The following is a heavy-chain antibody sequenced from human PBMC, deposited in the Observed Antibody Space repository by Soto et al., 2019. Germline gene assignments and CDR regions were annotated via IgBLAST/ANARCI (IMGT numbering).Heavy chain of an antibody. Sequence: PGGSLRLSCAASGFTFSSYGMHWVRQAPGKGLEWVAVISYDGSNKYYADSVKGRFTISRDNSKNTLYLQMNSLRAEDTAVYYCAKDSRPYCSGGSCYLLFDYWGQGTLVTVSS. D-gene: IGHD2-15*01. CDR3: AKDSRPYCSGGSCYLLFDY. J-gene: IGHJ4*02. CDR1: GFTFSSYG. CDR2: ISYDGSNK. V-gene: IGHV3-30*18.